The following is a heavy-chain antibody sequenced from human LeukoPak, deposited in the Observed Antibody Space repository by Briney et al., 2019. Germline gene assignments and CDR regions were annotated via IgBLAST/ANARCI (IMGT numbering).Heavy chain of an antibody. V-gene: IGHV3-23*01. CDR3: ARDSGGSYYHLDY. CDR1: GFTFSSYA. CDR2: ISGSGGST. J-gene: IGHJ4*02. D-gene: IGHD1-26*01. Sequence: GGSLRLSCAASGFTFSSYAMSWVRQAPGKGLEWVSAISGSGGSTYYADSVKGRFTISRDNSKKTLYLQMNSLRAEDTAVYYCARDSGGSYYHLDYWGQGTLVTVSS.